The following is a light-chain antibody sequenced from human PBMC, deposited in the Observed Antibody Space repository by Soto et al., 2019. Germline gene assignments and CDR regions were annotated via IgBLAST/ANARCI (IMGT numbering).Light chain of an antibody. J-gene: IGLJ2*01. CDR2: NIR. CDR3: RAYVESGAVI. V-gene: IGLV2-14*01. Sequence: QSALTQPASVSGSPGQSITISCTGTSGDIGTYKYVSWYQQYPGKAPKLIIYNIRGRPSGVSSRFSGSQSGNTASLAISGLRAEDGADHFCRAYVESGAVIFRRGTKLTVL. CDR1: SGDIGTYKY.